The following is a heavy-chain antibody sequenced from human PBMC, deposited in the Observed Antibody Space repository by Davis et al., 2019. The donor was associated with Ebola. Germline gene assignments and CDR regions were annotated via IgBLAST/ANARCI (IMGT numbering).Heavy chain of an antibody. J-gene: IGHJ4*02. V-gene: IGHV3-74*01. CDR2: INRDGSHT. D-gene: IGHD4-17*01. CDR1: GFTFSSYW. CDR3: VRGDNIYGTD. Sequence: GESLKISCAASGFTFSSYWMHWVRQVPGKGLVWVSRINRDGSHTSYADSVKGRFTISRDNAKNTMYLQMNSLRAEDTAVYYCVRGDNIYGTDWGQGTLVTVSS.